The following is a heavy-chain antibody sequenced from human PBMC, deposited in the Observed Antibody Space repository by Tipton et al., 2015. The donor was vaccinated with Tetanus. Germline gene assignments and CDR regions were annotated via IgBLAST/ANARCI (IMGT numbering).Heavy chain of an antibody. Sequence: LSLSCAVYGGSFSNYYWSWIRQPPGKGLEWIGEVHPSGSTSYNPSLESRVTLSVDTSKNLFSLKLSSVTAADTAVYYCSRIGWLQQNKPAFDIWGQGTVVTVSS. CDR2: VHPSGST. J-gene: IGHJ3*02. CDR1: GGSFSNYY. V-gene: IGHV4-34*01. D-gene: IGHD6-19*01. CDR3: SRIGWLQQNKPAFDI.